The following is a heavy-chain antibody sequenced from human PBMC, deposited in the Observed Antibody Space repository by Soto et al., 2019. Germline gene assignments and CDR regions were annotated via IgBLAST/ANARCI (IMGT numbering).Heavy chain of an antibody. CDR3: ARGSKWLLPYDY. CDR1: GFTFSSYA. V-gene: IGHV3-30-3*01. Sequence: QVQLVESGGGVVQPGRSLRLSCAASGFTFSSYAMHWVRQAPGKGLEWVAVISYDGSNKYYADSVKGRFTISRDNSKNTLYLQMNGLRAEDTAVYYCARGSKWLLPYDYWGQGTLVTVSS. J-gene: IGHJ4*02. D-gene: IGHD3-22*01. CDR2: ISYDGSNK.